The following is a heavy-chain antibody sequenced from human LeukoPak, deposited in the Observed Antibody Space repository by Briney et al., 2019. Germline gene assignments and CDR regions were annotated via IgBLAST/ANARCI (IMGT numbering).Heavy chain of an antibody. CDR1: GGSISSGDYY. J-gene: IGHJ6*02. CDR2: IYYSGST. CDR3: ARGDYYDSSGYWNYYYYYGMDV. D-gene: IGHD3-22*01. Sequence: SETLSLTCTVSGGSISSGDYYWSWIRQPPGKGLEWIGYIYYSGSTYYNPSLKSRVTISVDTSKNQFSLKLSSVTAADTAVYYCARGDYYDSSGYWNYYYYYGMDVWAKGPRSPSP. V-gene: IGHV4-30-4*01.